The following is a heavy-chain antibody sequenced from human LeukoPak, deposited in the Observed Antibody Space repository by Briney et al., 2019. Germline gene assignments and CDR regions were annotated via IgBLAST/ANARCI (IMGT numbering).Heavy chain of an antibody. V-gene: IGHV3-49*04. CDR2: IRSKAYGGTT. J-gene: IGHJ6*02. D-gene: IGHD3-9*01. CDR1: GFTFGDYA. CDR3: TRDRVQYFGPYYYYYYGMDV. Sequence: PGGSLRLSCTASGFTFGDYAMSWVRQAPGKGLEWVGFIRSKAYGGTTEYAASVKGRFTISRDDSKSIAYLQMNSLKTEDTAVYYCTRDRVQYFGPYYYYYYGMDVWGQGTTVTVSS.